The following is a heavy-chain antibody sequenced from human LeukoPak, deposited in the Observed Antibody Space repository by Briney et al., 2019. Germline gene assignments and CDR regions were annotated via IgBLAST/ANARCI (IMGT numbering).Heavy chain of an antibody. CDR2: INAGNGNT. D-gene: IGHD3-9*01. CDR3: ARGYGILTGYYYYYYGMDV. J-gene: IGHJ6*02. Sequence: ASVKVSCKASGYTFNSYAMHWVRQAPGQRLEWMGWINAGNGNTKYSQKFQGRVTITRDTSASTAYMELSSLRSEDTAVYYCARGYGILTGYYYYYYGMDVWDQGTTVTVSS. CDR1: GYTFNSYA. V-gene: IGHV1-3*01.